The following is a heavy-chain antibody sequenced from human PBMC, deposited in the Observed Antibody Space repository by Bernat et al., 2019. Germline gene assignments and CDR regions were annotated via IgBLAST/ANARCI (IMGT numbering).Heavy chain of an antibody. J-gene: IGHJ6*02. CDR2: ISYDGSNK. V-gene: IGHV3-30-3*01. D-gene: IGHD2-2*01. CDR1: GFTFSAYA. Sequence: QVQLVESGGGVVQPGRSLRLSCAASGFTFSAYALHWVRQAPGEGLEWVVVISYDGSNKYYADSVKGRFTISRDNSKSTLYLQMNSLRPEDTAVYCCGRDPMHHRPASSCYGMDAWGQGTTVTVSS. CDR3: GRDPMHHRPASSCYGMDA.